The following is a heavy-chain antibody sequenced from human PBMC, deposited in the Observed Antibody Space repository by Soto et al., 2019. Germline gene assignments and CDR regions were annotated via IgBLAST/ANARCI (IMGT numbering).Heavy chain of an antibody. V-gene: IGHV3-74*01. CDR1: GFVFEMYW. Sequence: PGGSLRLSCAASGFVFEMYWMHWVRQTPGKGPEWVSRISDDGARTDYADSVKGRFTISRDNAKNSLYLQMNSLRAEDTAVYYCTRGPRPSSVGTGGFRGLGALVTASS. J-gene: IGHJ4*02. CDR2: ISDDGART. D-gene: IGHD3-10*01. CDR3: TRGPRPSSVGTGGF.